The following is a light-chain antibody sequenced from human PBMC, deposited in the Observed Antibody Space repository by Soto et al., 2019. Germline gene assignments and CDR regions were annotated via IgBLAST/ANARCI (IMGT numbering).Light chain of an antibody. CDR1: QSVGRN. V-gene: IGKV3-15*01. CDR2: AAS. CDR3: QQYKIWPQFT. J-gene: IGKJ3*01. Sequence: EIVMTQSPATLSVSPGERATLSCRASQSVGRNLAWYQQKAGQGPRLLIYAASTRATGIPARFSGSGPGTEFTLTISSLQSEDFAVYFCQQYKIWPQFTFGPGTKVDIK.